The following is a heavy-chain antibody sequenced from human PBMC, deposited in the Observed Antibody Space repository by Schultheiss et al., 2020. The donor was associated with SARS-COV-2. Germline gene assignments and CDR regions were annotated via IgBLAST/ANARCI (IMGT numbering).Heavy chain of an antibody. Sequence: GGSLRLSCAASGFTFSSYSMNWVRQAPGKGLEWVSYISSGGSTIYYADSVMGRFTISRDNAKNSLYLQMNSLRAEDTAVYYCARDNVGFDYWGQGTLVTVSS. CDR3: ARDNVGFDY. CDR2: ISSGGSTI. CDR1: GFTFSSYS. V-gene: IGHV3-48*04. J-gene: IGHJ4*02. D-gene: IGHD3-16*01.